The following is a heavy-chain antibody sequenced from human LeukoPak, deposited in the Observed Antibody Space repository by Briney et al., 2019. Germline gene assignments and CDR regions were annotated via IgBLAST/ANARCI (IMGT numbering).Heavy chain of an antibody. Sequence: SVKVSCKASGGTFSSYAISWVRQAPGQGLEWMGGITPIFGTANYAQKFQGRVTITADESTSTAYMELSSLRSEDTAVYYCARDTYYYDSSGYDAFDIWGQGTMVTVSS. J-gene: IGHJ3*02. CDR1: GGTFSSYA. CDR2: ITPIFGTA. V-gene: IGHV1-69*13. CDR3: ARDTYYYDSSGYDAFDI. D-gene: IGHD3-22*01.